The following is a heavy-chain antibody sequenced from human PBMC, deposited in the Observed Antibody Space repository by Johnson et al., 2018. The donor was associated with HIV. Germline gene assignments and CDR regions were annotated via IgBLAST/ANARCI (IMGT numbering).Heavy chain of an antibody. CDR3: ARKADGFNI. CDR1: GFTFSSYG. J-gene: IGHJ3*02. V-gene: IGHV3-20*04. Sequence: VQLVESGGSVVRPGGSLRLSCAASGFTFSSYGMHWIRQAPGKGLEWVSGINWNGDSTGYADSVKGRFTTSRDNAKNSLFLQMNSLRAEDTAVYYCARKADGFNIWGQGTMVTVSS. CDR2: INWNGDST.